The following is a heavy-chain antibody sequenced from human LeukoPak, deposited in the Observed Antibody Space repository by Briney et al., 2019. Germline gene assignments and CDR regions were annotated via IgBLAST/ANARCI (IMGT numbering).Heavy chain of an antibody. Sequence: ASVKVSCKASGGTFSSYALSWVRQAPGQGLEWMGRIIPILGIANYAQRFQGRVTITADISTSTAHMELSSLRSEDTAVYYCARVFVKGGSYYISWFDPWGQGTLVTVSS. CDR1: GGTFSSYA. CDR3: ARVFVKGGSYYISWFDP. J-gene: IGHJ5*02. CDR2: IIPILGIA. V-gene: IGHV1-69*04. D-gene: IGHD1-26*01.